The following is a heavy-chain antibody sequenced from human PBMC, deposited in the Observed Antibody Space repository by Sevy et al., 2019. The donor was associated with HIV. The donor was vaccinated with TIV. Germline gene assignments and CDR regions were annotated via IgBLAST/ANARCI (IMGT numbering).Heavy chain of an antibody. Sequence: GGSLRLSCTAAGFAFGSSFMTWVRQAPGKGLEWVSSITDSGDGAYYAGSVEGRFTISRDNSKNTLYLQMNSLRAEDTAVYYCAKEPAVAGTFDYWGQGTLVTVSS. V-gene: IGHV3-23*01. CDR2: ITDSGDGA. CDR3: AKEPAVAGTFDY. CDR1: GFAFGSSF. J-gene: IGHJ4*02. D-gene: IGHD6-19*01.